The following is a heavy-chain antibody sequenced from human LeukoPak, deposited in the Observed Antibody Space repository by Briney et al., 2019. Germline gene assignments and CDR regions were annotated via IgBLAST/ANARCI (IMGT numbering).Heavy chain of an antibody. CDR1: GFTFSSYA. Sequence: PGRSLRLSCAASGFTFSSYAMHWVRQAPGKGLEWVAVIWYDGSNKYYADSVKGRFTISRDNSKNTLYLQMNSLRAEDTAVYYCARDGDYYGSGTTTPYYFDYWGQGTLVTVSS. V-gene: IGHV3-33*08. D-gene: IGHD3-10*01. J-gene: IGHJ4*02. CDR3: ARDGDYYGSGTTTPYYFDY. CDR2: IWYDGSNK.